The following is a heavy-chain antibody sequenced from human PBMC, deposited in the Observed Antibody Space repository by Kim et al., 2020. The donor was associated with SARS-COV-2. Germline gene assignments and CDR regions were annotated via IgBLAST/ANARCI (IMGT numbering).Heavy chain of an antibody. V-gene: IGHV4-34*01. Sequence: SETLSLTCAVYGGSFSGYYWSWIRQPPGKGLEWIGEINHSGSTNYNPSLKSRVTISVDTSKNQFSLKLSSVTAADTAVYYCARGLAAARACDYWGQGTLVTVSS. CDR3: ARGLAAARACDY. CDR2: INHSGST. J-gene: IGHJ4*02. CDR1: GGSFSGYY. D-gene: IGHD6-13*01.